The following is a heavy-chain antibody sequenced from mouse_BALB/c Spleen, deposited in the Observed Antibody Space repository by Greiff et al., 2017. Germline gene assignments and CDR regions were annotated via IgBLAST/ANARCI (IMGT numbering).Heavy chain of an antibody. CDR3: ARNDYYGSSYGGAMDY. D-gene: IGHD1-1*01. CDR2: ISSGGGST. CDR1: GFAFSSYD. V-gene: IGHV5-12-1*01. Sequence: EVQVVESGGGLVKPGGSLKLSCAASGFAFSSYDMSWVRQTPEKRLEWVAYISSGGGSTYYPDTVKGRFTISRDNAKNTLYLQMSSLKSEDTAMYYCARNDYYGSSYGGAMDYWGQGTSVTVSS. J-gene: IGHJ4*01.